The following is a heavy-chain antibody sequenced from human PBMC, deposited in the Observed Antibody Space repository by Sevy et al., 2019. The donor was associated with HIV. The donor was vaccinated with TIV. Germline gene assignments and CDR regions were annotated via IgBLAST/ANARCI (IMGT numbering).Heavy chain of an antibody. D-gene: IGHD3-3*01. J-gene: IGHJ6*02. CDR2: ISGSGSST. Sequence: GGSLRLSCAASGFTFSSYAMSWVRQAPGKGLEWVSAISGSGSSTYYADSVKGRFTISRDNSKNTLYLQMNSLRAEDTAVYYCAKGGPRITIFGVVVGPEDYYYGMDVWGQGTTVTVSS. CDR3: AKGGPRITIFGVVVGPEDYYYGMDV. CDR1: GFTFSSYA. V-gene: IGHV3-23*01.